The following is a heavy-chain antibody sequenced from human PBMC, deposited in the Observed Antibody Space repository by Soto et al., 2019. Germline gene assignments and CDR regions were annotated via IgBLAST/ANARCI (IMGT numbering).Heavy chain of an antibody. CDR3: ASSYGTSWYGDY. D-gene: IGHD6-13*01. V-gene: IGHV1-69*13. CDR2: IIPVSATT. J-gene: IGHJ4*02. CDR1: RGTFNNYA. Sequence: SVKVSCKASRGTFNNYALTWVRQAPGQGLEWMGGIIPVSATTNYAPKFQGRLTITADEATNTAYMELSSLITDDTAVYYCASSYGTSWYGDYWGQGTQVTVSS.